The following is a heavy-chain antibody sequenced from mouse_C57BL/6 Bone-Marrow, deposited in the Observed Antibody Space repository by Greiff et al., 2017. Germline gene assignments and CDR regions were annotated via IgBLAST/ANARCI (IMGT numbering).Heavy chain of an antibody. J-gene: IGHJ3*01. CDR1: GYTFTSYW. Sequence: QVHVKQPGTELVKPGASVKLSCKASGYTFTSYWMHWVKQRPGQGLEWIGNINPSNGGTNYNEKFKSKATLTVDKSSSTAYMQLSSLTSEDSAVYYCARSGYYGSRFAYWGQGTLVTVSA. D-gene: IGHD1-1*01. CDR2: INPSNGGT. CDR3: ARSGYYGSRFAY. V-gene: IGHV1-53*01.